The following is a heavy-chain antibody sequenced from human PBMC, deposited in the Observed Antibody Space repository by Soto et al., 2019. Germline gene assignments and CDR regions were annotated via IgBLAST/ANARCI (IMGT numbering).Heavy chain of an antibody. CDR2: IYYSGST. J-gene: IGHJ4*02. Sequence: QLQLQESGPGLVKHSETLSLTCTVSRGSISSGTNYWAWIRQPPGKGLEWMANIYYSGSTFYNPSLKSRVTISLDTSKNQFSLKLRSVTAADTAVYYCARHEAGWYFDSWGQGTLVAVSS. V-gene: IGHV4-39*01. D-gene: IGHD6-25*01. CDR1: RGSISSGTNY. CDR3: ARHEAGWYFDS.